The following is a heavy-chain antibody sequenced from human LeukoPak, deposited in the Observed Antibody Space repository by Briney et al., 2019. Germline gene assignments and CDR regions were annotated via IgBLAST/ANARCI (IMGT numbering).Heavy chain of an antibody. CDR1: GYTFTSYD. Sequence: GASVKASCKASGYTFTSYDINWVRQATGQGLEWMGWMNPNSGNTGYAQKFQGRVTMTRNTSISTAYMELSSLRSEDTAVYYCARGDYALNWFDPWGQGTLVTVSS. CDR2: MNPNSGNT. J-gene: IGHJ5*02. D-gene: IGHD4-17*01. CDR3: ARGDYALNWFDP. V-gene: IGHV1-8*01.